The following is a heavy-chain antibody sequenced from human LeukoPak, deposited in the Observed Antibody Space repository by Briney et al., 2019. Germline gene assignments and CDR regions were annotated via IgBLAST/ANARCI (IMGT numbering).Heavy chain of an antibody. CDR3: AKAGGIVVVPAAKRSNWFDP. CDR2: IRYDGSNK. D-gene: IGHD2-2*01. CDR1: GFTFSSYG. V-gene: IGHV3-30*02. J-gene: IGHJ5*02. Sequence: GGSLRLSCAASGFTFSSYGMHWARQAPGKGLEWVAFIRYDGSNKYYADSVKGRFTISRDNSKNTLYLQMNSLRAEDTAVYYCAKAGGIVVVPAAKRSNWFDPWGQGTLVTVSS.